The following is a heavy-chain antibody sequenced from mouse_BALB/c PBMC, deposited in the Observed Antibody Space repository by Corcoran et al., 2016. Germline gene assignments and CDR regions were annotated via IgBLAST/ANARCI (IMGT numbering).Heavy chain of an antibody. CDR3: ARDPAWFAY. CDR2: INTYTGEP. V-gene: IGHV9-3-1*01. Sequence: QIQLVQSGPELKKPGGTVKISCKASRYTFANYGLNWVQQAPGKGLKWMGWINTYTGEPTYADDFKGRFAFSLETSAITAYLQINNLKNEDTATYFCARDPAWFAYWGQGTLVTVS. CDR1: RYTFANYG. J-gene: IGHJ3*01.